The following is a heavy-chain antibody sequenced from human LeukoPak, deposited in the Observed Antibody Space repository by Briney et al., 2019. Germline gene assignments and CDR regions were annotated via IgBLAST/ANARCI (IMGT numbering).Heavy chain of an antibody. CDR3: ARSRYGSGSQFDY. CDR1: GFTFSDYY. V-gene: IGHV3-11*03. Sequence: GGSLRLSCAASGFTFSDYYMSWIRQAPGKGLEWVSYISSSSSYTNYADSVKGRFTISRDNAKNSLYLQMSSLRAEDTAVYYCARSRYGSGSQFDYWGQGTLVTVSS. CDR2: ISSSSSYT. J-gene: IGHJ4*02. D-gene: IGHD3-10*01.